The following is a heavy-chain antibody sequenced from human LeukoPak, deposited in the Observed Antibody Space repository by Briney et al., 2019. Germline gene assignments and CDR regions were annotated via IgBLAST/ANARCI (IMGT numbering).Heavy chain of an antibody. CDR2: INTDGSST. CDR1: GFTFSSYS. V-gene: IGHV3-74*01. CDR3: ARDLEYQLLPAWDYYYYMDV. Sequence: GGSLRLSCAASGFTFSSYSMNWVRQAPGKGLVWVSRINTDGSSTSYADSVKGRFTISRDNAKNTLYLQMNSLRAEDTAVYYCARDLEYQLLPAWDYYYYMDVWGKGTTVTVSS. D-gene: IGHD2-2*01. J-gene: IGHJ6*03.